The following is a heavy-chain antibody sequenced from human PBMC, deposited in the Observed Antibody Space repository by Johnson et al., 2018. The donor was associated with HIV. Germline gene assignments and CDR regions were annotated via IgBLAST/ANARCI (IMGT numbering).Heavy chain of an antibody. D-gene: IGHD3-10*01. CDR2: MSYDGSKE. CDR1: GFSLSDYA. CDR3: ARDRFGSGRPNAFDM. Sequence: QMQLVESGGGVVQPGRSLRLSCAASGFSLSDYAIHWVRQAPVKGLEWVGVMSYDGSKENYADSVKGRFTISRDNSKNTVYLQMNTLRPEDAAVYYCARDRFGSGRPNAFDMWGQRTMVTVSS. J-gene: IGHJ3*02. V-gene: IGHV3-30-3*01.